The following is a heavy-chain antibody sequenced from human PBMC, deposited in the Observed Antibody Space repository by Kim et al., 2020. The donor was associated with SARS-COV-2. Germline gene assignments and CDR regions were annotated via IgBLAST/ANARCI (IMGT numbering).Heavy chain of an antibody. CDR3: ARAPLRYFDWLLYDY. CDR1: GGSFSGYY. CDR2: INHSGST. D-gene: IGHD3-9*01. V-gene: IGHV4-34*01. Sequence: SETLSLTCAVYGGSFSGYYWSWIRQPPGKGLEWIGEINHSGSTNYNPSLKSRVTISVDTSKNQFSLKLSSVTAADTAVYYCARAPLRYFDWLLYDYWGQGTLVTVSS. J-gene: IGHJ4*02.